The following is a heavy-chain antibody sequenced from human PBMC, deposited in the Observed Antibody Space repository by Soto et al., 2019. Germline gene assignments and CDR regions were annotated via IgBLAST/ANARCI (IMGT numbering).Heavy chain of an antibody. D-gene: IGHD2-2*01. J-gene: IGHJ3*02. V-gene: IGHV3-13*01. CDR2: IGTAGDT. CDR1: GFTFSSYD. CDR3: ARDGSRYCSSTSCQPDAFDI. Sequence: EVQLVESGGGLVQPGGSLRLSCAASGFTFSSYDMHWVRQATGKGLEWVSAIGTAGDTYYPGSVKGRFTISRENAKNSLSLQMTSLRAEDTAVYYCARDGSRYCSSTSCQPDAFDIWGQGTMVTVSS.